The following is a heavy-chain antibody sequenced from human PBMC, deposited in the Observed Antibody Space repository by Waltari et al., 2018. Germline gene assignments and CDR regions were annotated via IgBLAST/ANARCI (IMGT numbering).Heavy chain of an antibody. CDR3: ARDRGRGLYLDT. D-gene: IGHD2-15*01. CDR2: VHVTGKS. J-gene: IGHJ5*02. CDR1: W. Sequence: WWVGVRNAPQKGGEWRGQVHVTGKSNYNPAFASRVIISLGTSNNQFSLKVTSATAADTAIYFCARDRGRGLYLDTWGPGTMVTVSP. V-gene: IGHV4-4*01.